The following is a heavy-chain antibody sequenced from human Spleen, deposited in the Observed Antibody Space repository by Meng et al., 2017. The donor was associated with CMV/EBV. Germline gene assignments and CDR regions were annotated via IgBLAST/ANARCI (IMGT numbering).Heavy chain of an antibody. CDR2: ISYDGSNK. CDR3: ARDYSSSFDP. D-gene: IGHD6-6*01. V-gene: IGHV3-30-3*01. J-gene: IGHJ5*02. Sequence: GESLKISCAASGFTFSSYAMHWVRQAPGKGLEWVAVISYDGSNKYYADSVKGRFTISRDNSKNTLYLQMNSLRAEDTAVYYCARDYSSSFDPWGQGTRVTVSS. CDR1: GFTFSSYA.